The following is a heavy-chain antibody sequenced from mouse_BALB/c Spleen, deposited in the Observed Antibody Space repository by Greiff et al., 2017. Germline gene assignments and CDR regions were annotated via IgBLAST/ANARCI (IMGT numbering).Heavy chain of an antibody. CDR3: ARGRGLLRTSYYFDY. J-gene: IGHJ2*01. CDR1: GFTFSSYA. V-gene: IGHV5-6-5*01. D-gene: IGHD1-1*01. CDR2: ISSGGST. Sequence: EVKVVESGGGLVKPGGSLKLSCAASGFTFSSYAMSWVRQTPEKRLEWVASISSGGSTYYPDSVKGRFTISRDNARNILYLQMSSLRSEDTAMYYCARGRGLLRTSYYFDYWGQGTTLTVSS.